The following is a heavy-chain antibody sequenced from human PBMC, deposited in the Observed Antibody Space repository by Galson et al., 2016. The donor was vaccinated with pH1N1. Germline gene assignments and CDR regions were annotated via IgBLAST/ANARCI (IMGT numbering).Heavy chain of an antibody. Sequence: SLRLSCAASGFTFSTYAMSWVRQAPGKGLEWVSAISGTGGSTYYADSVKGRFTISRDNSKNTLYLQMNSLRAEDTAVYYCVKDLRDIVVLIDLTQYWGQGTLVTVSS. V-gene: IGHV3-23*01. CDR1: GFTFSTYA. CDR3: VKDLRDIVVLIDLTQY. CDR2: ISGTGGST. D-gene: IGHD3-22*01. J-gene: IGHJ4*02.